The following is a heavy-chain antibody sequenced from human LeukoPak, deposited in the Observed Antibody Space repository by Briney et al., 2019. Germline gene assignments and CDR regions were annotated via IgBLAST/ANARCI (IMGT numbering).Heavy chain of an antibody. Sequence: GGSLRLSCAASGFAFSSYAMHWVRQAPGKGLEWMAVISYDGGNKYYADSVKGRFTISRDNSKNTLYLQMNSLRAEDTAVYYCARDSYYYDSSGYYYSGGLDYWGQGTLVTVSS. J-gene: IGHJ4*02. D-gene: IGHD3-22*01. V-gene: IGHV3-30-3*01. CDR3: ARDSYYYDSSGYYYSGGLDY. CDR1: GFAFSSYA. CDR2: ISYDGGNK.